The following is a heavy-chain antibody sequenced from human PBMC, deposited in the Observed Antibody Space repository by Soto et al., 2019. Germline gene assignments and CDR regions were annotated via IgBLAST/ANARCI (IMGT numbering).Heavy chain of an antibody. Sequence: PRGSLTLSSAASGFTFSSYWMSWVRQAPGKGLEWVANIKQDGSEKYYVDSVKGRFTISRDNAKNSLYLQMNSLRAEDTAVYYCARYCSGGSCYDYWGQGTLVTVSS. CDR1: GFTFSSYW. CDR3: ARYCSGGSCYDY. D-gene: IGHD2-15*01. J-gene: IGHJ4*03. CDR2: IKQDGSEK. V-gene: IGHV3-7*01.